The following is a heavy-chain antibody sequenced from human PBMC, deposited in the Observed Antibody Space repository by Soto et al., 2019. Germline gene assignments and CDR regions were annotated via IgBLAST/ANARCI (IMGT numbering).Heavy chain of an antibody. V-gene: IGHV3-23*01. CDR1: GFTFSSYA. Sequence: GGSLRLSCAASGFTFSSYAMSWVRQAPGKGLEWVSDIIGSGGYTFYADSVTGRFTISRDNSKNTLYLHMSSLRVEDTAVYYCAKERYYDILTGPENYYYHYGMDVWGQGTTVTVSS. D-gene: IGHD3-9*01. CDR2: IIGSGGYT. J-gene: IGHJ6*02. CDR3: AKERYYDILTGPENYYYHYGMDV.